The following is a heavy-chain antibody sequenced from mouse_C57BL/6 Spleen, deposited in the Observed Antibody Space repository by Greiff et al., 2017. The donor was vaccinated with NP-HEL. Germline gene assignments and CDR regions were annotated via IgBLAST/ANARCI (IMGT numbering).Heavy chain of an antibody. CDR2: ISSGSSTI. CDR1: GFTFSDYG. V-gene: IGHV5-17*01. Sequence: EVKVEESGGGLVKPGGSLKLSCAASGFTFSDYGMHWVRQAPEKGLEWVAYISSGSSTIYYADTLKGRFTISRDNAKNTLFLQMTSLRSEDTAMYYCALQDGYYWAMDYWGQGTSVTVSS. CDR3: ALQDGYYWAMDY. J-gene: IGHJ4*01. D-gene: IGHD2-3*01.